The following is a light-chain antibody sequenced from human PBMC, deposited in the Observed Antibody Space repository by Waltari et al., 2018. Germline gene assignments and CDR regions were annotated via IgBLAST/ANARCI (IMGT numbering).Light chain of an antibody. J-gene: IGKJ4*01. Sequence: EIVLTQSPVTLSLSPGERATLSCRASQSVSSYFAWYQQKPGQAPRLLIYDASTRATGVPTSFSGSGSGTDFTLTISSLEPEDVAVYHCQQRSNWPLTFGGGTKVEIK. CDR3: QQRSNWPLT. CDR1: QSVSSY. CDR2: DAS. V-gene: IGKV3-11*01.